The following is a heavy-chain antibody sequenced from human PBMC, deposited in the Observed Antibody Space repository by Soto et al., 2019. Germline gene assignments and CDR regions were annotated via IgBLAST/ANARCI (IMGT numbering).Heavy chain of an antibody. D-gene: IGHD5-18*01. J-gene: IGHJ4*02. CDR2: ISYTVDA. Sequence: PSETLSLTCSVSAGSISRYYWGWVRQSPGEGLEWIAHISYTVDASYNPSLKSRVTISLDTSKSQIALSLMSVTAADTAVYYCVGSLMSRAMESFDYWGQGALVTVSS. V-gene: IGHV4-59*01. CDR1: AGSISRYY. CDR3: VGSLMSRAMESFDY.